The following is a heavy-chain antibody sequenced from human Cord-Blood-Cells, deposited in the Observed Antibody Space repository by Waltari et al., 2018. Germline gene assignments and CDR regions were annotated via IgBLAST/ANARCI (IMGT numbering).Heavy chain of an antibody. Sequence: EVQLVESGGGLVQPGGSLRLSCAASGFTFSSYWMSWVRQAPGKGLGWVANKKQDGSEKYNVDSVKGRFTISRDNAKNALYLQMNSLRAEDTAVYYCASYGSGSYYFDYWGQGTLVTVSS. CDR3: ASYGSGSYYFDY. J-gene: IGHJ4*02. CDR2: KKQDGSEK. CDR1: GFTFSSYW. V-gene: IGHV3-7*01. D-gene: IGHD3-10*01.